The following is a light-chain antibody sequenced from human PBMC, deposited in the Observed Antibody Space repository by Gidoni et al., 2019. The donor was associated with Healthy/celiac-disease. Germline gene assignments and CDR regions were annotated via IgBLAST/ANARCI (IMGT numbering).Light chain of an antibody. CDR1: QSVSSN. CDR2: GAS. Sequence: IVITQSPATLSVSPGERATLSCRASQSVSSNLAWYKQKPGQAPRLLMYGASTRATGIPARFSGSGYGTEVTLTISSLQSEDFAVYYGQQYNNWPPTTFGPGTKVDIK. CDR3: QQYNNWPPTT. V-gene: IGKV3-15*01. J-gene: IGKJ3*01.